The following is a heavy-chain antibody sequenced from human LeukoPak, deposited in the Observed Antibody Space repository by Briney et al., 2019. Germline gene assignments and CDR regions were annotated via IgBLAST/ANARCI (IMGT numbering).Heavy chain of an antibody. CDR2: IYHSGST. Sequence: TSETLSLTCAVSGYSISSGYYWGWIRPPPGKGLEWIGSIYHSGSTYYNPSLKSRVTISVDTSKNQFSLKLSSVTAADTAVYYCARDATGANWYFDLWGRGTLVTVSS. V-gene: IGHV4-38-2*02. CDR3: ARDATGANWYFDL. CDR1: GYSISSGYY. J-gene: IGHJ2*01. D-gene: IGHD2-15*01.